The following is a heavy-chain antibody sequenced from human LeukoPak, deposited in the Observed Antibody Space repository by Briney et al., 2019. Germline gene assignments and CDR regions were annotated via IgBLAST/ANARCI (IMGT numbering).Heavy chain of an antibody. CDR2: IIPIFGTA. Sequence: GSSVKVSCKASGGTSSSYAISWVRQAPGQGLEWMGGIIPIFGTANYAQKFQGRVTITTDESTSTAYMELSSLRSEDTAVYYCAGGSYYDSSGYSHYYYYMDVWGKGTTVTVSS. V-gene: IGHV1-69*05. CDR3: AGGSYYDSSGYSHYYYYMDV. J-gene: IGHJ6*03. D-gene: IGHD3-22*01. CDR1: GGTSSSYA.